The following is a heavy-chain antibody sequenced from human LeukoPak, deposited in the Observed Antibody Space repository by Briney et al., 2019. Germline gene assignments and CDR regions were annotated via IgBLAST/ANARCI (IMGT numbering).Heavy chain of an antibody. D-gene: IGHD6-13*01. J-gene: IGHJ4*02. CDR2: ITWNSGSI. CDR3: AKDIYSSSWFYFDY. CDR1: GFTFDDYA. Sequence: GGSLRLSCAASGFTFDDYAMHWVRQTPGKGLEWVSGITWNSGSIGYADSVKGRFTISRDNAKNSLYLQMNSLRAENTALYYCAKDIYSSSWFYFDYWGQGTLVTASS. V-gene: IGHV3-9*01.